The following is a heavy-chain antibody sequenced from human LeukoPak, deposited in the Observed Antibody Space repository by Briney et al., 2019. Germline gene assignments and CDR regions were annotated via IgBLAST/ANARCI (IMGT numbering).Heavy chain of an antibody. J-gene: IGHJ4*02. CDR1: GFTFSSYG. CDR3: ANTPPGY. Sequence: GGSLRLSCAASGFTFSSYGMHWVRQAPGKGLEWVAVISYDGSNKYYADSVKGRFTISRDNSKNTLYLQMNSLRAEDTAVYYCANTPPGYWGQGTLVTVSS. CDR2: ISYDGSNK. V-gene: IGHV3-30*18.